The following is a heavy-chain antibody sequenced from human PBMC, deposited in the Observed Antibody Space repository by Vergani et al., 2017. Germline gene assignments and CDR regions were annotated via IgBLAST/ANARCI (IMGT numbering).Heavy chain of an antibody. CDR3: ARVDTQVPATSHFYYMDV. J-gene: IGHJ6*03. V-gene: IGHV4-31*11. CDR1: GGSISSGDHC. D-gene: IGHD6-25*01. Sequence: QVQLQESGPGVVKPSQTLSLTCAVSGGSISSGDHCWTWIRQRPGKGLGLIGYIFYSGTTYDNPSLRSRLTISVDTSQNPFSLKLRSVTAADTAVYYCARVDTQVPATSHFYYMDVWGKGTTVVVSS. CDR2: IFYSGTT.